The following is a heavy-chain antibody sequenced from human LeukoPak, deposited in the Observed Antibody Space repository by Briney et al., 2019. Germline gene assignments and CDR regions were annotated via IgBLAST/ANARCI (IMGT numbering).Heavy chain of an antibody. CDR3: ARATVTLYYYYMDV. CDR2: IYYSGST. CDR1: GGSISSYY. J-gene: IGHJ6*03. D-gene: IGHD4-11*01. V-gene: IGHV4-59*01. Sequence: SETLSLTCTVSGGSISSYYWSWIRQPPGKGLEWIGYIYYSGSTNYNPSLKSRVTISVGTSKNQFSLKLSSVTAADTAVYYCARATVTLYYYYMDVWGKGTTVTASS.